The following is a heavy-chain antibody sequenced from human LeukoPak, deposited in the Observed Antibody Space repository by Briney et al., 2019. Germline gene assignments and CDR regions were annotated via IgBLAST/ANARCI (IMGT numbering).Heavy chain of an antibody. CDR1: GFTFSSYG. CDR3: AKMNYGGNSVDWYFDL. V-gene: IGHV3-30*18. D-gene: IGHD4-23*01. CDR2: ISYDGSNE. Sequence: GRSLRLSCAASGFTFSSYGMHWVRQAPGKGLEWVGVISYDGSNEYYADSVKGRFTISRDNSKNTLYLQMNSLTAEDTAVYYCAKMNYGGNSVDWYFDLWGRGTLVTVSS. J-gene: IGHJ2*01.